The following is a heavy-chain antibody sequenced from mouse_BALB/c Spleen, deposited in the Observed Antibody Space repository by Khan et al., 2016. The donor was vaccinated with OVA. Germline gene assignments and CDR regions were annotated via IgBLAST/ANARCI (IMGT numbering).Heavy chain of an antibody. D-gene: IGHD2-12*01. V-gene: IGHV1-81*01. J-gene: IGHJ3*01. Sequence: QVRLQQSGPELVKPGASVKMSCKASGYTFTDYVISWVNQRTGQGLEWIGDIYPGSGRTYYNERFKDKATLTADKSSNTAYMQLSSLTSEDSAVYGCARSYDGDWFAYWGQGTLVTVSA. CDR2: IYPGSGRT. CDR1: GYTFTDYV. CDR3: ARSYDGDWFAY.